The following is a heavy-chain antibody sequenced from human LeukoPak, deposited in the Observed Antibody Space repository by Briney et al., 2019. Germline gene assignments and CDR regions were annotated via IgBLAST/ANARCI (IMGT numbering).Heavy chain of an antibody. V-gene: IGHV3-9*01. Sequence: GGSLRLSCAASGFTFDDYAMHWVRQAPGKGLEWVSGISWNSDNMGYADSVKGRFTISRDNAKNSLYLQMNSLRAEDTAVYHCVGGSYRDYWGQGTLVTVSS. CDR2: ISWNSDNM. CDR1: GFTFDDYA. J-gene: IGHJ4*02. CDR3: VGGSYRDY. D-gene: IGHD1-26*01.